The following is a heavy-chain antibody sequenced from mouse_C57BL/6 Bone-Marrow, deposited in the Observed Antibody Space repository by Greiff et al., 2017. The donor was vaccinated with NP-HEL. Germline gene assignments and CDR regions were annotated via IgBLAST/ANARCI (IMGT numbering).Heavy chain of an antibody. CDR1: GYTFTSYG. J-gene: IGHJ1*03. Sequence: VHVKQSGAELVRPGSSVKMSCKTSGYTFTSYGINWVKQRPGQGLEWIGYIYIGNGYTEYNEKFKGKATLTSDTSSSTAYMQLSSLTSEDSAIYFCARDYYYGYGYFDVWGTGTTVTVSS. CDR3: ARDYYYGYGYFDV. D-gene: IGHD1-1*01. V-gene: IGHV1-58*01. CDR2: IYIGNGYT.